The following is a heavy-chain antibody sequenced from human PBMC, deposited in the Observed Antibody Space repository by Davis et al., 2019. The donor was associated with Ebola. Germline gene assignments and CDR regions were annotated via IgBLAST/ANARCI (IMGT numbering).Heavy chain of an antibody. CDR1: GDSISSRHW. Sequence: SETLSLTCGVSGDSISSRHWWTWVRQPPGKGLEWIGEISHTDNYNYNPSLKSRVTISGDKSKNQFALKLNSVTAADTAVYYCARSLYPGYDGGLWWFAPWGQGTLVTVSS. V-gene: IGHV4/OR15-8*03. J-gene: IGHJ5*02. CDR2: ISHTDNY. D-gene: IGHD3-16*01. CDR3: ARSLYPGYDGGLWWFAP.